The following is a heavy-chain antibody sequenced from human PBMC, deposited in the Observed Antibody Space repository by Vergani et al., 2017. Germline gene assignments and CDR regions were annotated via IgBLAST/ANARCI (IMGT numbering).Heavy chain of an antibody. CDR1: GFTFSSYG. V-gene: IGHV3-30*18. CDR2: ISYDGSNK. Sequence: VQLVESGGGLVKPGGSLRLSCAASGFTFSSYGMHWVRQAPGKGLEWVAVISYDGSNKYYADSVKGRFTISRDNSKNTLYLQMNSLRAEDTAVYYCAKEQDYDYVWGSYPPSYWGQGTLVTVSS. D-gene: IGHD3-16*01. CDR3: AKEQDYDYVWGSYPPSY. J-gene: IGHJ4*02.